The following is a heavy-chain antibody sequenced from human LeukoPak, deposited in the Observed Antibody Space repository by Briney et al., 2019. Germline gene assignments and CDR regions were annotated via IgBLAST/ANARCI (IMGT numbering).Heavy chain of an antibody. CDR2: ISYDGSNE. J-gene: IGHJ4*02. CDR1: GLTFSTYG. V-gene: IGHV3-30*18. Sequence: PGGSLRLSCAASGLTFSTYGMHWVRQAPGKGLEWVAVISYDGSNEYYADSVKGRFTISRDNSKNTLFLQMNSLRPEDTAVYHCAKVALFSGYYPPFDYWGQGTLVTVSS. CDR3: AKVALFSGYYPPFDY. D-gene: IGHD3-22*01.